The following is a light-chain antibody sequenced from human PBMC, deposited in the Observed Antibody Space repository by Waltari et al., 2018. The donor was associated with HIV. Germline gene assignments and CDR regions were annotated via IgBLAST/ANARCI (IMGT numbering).Light chain of an antibody. V-gene: IGKV3D-15*01. CDR3: QQYHHWPPLP. CDR2: HSS. Sequence: DIVLTQSPATISVSPGGRVTVSCSASQNVDDKFAWYPHNPGQSPRLLLYHSSARAAGVPTRFCCAGSATNFTLTITSLQSEDFALYFCQQYHHWPPLPFGGGSRVELK. J-gene: IGKJ4*01. CDR1: QNVDDK.